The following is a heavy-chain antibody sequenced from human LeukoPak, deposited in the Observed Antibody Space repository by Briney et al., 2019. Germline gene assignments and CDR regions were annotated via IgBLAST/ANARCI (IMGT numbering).Heavy chain of an antibody. V-gene: IGHV3-21*01. CDR3: ARGSRVLRLGELSFPG. D-gene: IGHD3-16*02. J-gene: IGHJ4*02. CDR1: GFTFSSYS. Sequence: GGSLRLSCAASGFTFSSYSMNWVRQAPGKGLEWVSSISSSSSYIYYADSVKGRFTLSRDNAKNSLYLQMNSLRAEDTAVYYCARGSRVLRLGELSFPGGGQGTLVTVSS. CDR2: ISSSSSYI.